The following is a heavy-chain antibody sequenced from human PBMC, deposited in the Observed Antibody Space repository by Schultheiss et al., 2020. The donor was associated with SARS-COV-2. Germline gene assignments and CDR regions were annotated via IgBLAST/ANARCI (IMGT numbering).Heavy chain of an antibody. D-gene: IGHD3-3*01. J-gene: IGHJ6*02. CDR3: ARGRTRAFAVVKNGMDV. V-gene: IGHV4-34*01. CDR2: IYYSGST. CDR1: GGSFSGYY. Sequence: SETLSLTCAVYGGSFSGYYWSWIRQPPGKGLEWIGYIYYSGSTNYNPSLKSRVTISVDKSKNQFSLKLSSVTAADTAVYYCARGRTRAFAVVKNGMDVWGQGTTVTVSS.